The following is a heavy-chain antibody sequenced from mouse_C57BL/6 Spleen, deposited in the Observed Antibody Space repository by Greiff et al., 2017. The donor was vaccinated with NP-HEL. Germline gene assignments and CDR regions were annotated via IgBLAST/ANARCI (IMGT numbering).Heavy chain of an antibody. CDR2: ISGGGGNT. D-gene: IGHD1-1*01. CDR3: ARETTVVEDYAMDY. CDR1: GFTFSSYT. Sequence: EVQRVESGGGLVKPGGSLKLSCAASGFTFSSYTMSWVRQTPEKRLEWVATISGGGGNTYYPESVKGRFTISRVTAKNTLYLQMSSLRSEDTALYYCARETTVVEDYAMDYWGQGTSVTVSS. J-gene: IGHJ4*01. V-gene: IGHV5-9*01.